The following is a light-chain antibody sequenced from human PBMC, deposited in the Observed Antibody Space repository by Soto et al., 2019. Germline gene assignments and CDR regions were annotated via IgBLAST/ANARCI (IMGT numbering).Light chain of an antibody. V-gene: IGLV2-14*02. CDR2: YND. CDR3: QSYDSSLSGHVV. Sequence: QSALTQPASVSGSPGQSITISCTGTSSNVGSYDLVSWYQQHPGKAPKLLIYYNDNRPSGVPDRFSGSKSGTSASLAITGLQADDEADYYCQSYDSSLSGHVVFGGGTKLTVL. J-gene: IGLJ2*01. CDR1: SSNVGSYDL.